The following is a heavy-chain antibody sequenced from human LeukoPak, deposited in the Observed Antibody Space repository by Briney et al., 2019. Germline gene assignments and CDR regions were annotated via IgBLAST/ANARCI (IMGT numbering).Heavy chain of an antibody. D-gene: IGHD2-2*01. J-gene: IGHJ4*02. V-gene: IGHV3-74*01. Sequence: GGSLRLSCAASGFTFSSYWMHWVRQAPGKGLVWVSRINSDGSSTSYADSVKGRFTISRDNAKNTLYLQMNSLRAEDTAVYYCARAGGVVPAAIDYWGQGTLVTVSS. CDR3: ARAGGVVPAAIDY. CDR1: GFTFSSYW. CDR2: INSDGSST.